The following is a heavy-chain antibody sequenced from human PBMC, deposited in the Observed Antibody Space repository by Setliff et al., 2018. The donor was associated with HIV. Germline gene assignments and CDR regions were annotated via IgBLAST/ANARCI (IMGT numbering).Heavy chain of an antibody. J-gene: IGHJ6*02. CDR3: ARAGAAADEGDYYYYGLDV. CDR1: GFTLEDHY. D-gene: IGHD6-13*01. V-gene: IGHV3-11*04. CDR2: IGGSGRTI. Sequence: RLSCEASGFTLEDHYMSWIRQAPGKGLEWVVYIGGSGRTIDYADSVKGRFTVSRDNAKKSLSLQMNSLRLEDTAVYYCARAGAAADEGDYYYYGLDVWGQGTTVTVSS.